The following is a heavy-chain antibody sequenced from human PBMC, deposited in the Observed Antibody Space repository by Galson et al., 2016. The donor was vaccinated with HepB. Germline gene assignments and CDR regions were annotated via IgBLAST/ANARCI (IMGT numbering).Heavy chain of an antibody. Sequence: SLRLSCAASGFTFGSYAMSWVRQAPWKGLEFVAGISANGGETRDTESAKGRFTISRDNSKNTLYLQMNSLTAEDTALYYCARERTGIWDNFDYWGQGALVTVSS. D-gene: IGHD2-15*01. V-gene: IGHV3-23*01. CDR1: GFTFGSYA. CDR2: ISANGGET. J-gene: IGHJ4*02. CDR3: ARERTGIWDNFDY.